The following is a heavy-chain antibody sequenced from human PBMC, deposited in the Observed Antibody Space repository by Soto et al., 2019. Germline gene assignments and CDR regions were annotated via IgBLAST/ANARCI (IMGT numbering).Heavy chain of an antibody. CDR3: ARGGGYCTSTSCNEGFDY. CDR2: INHSGST. D-gene: IGHD2-2*01. CDR1: GGSFSDYY. V-gene: IGHV4-34*01. J-gene: IGHJ4*02. Sequence: QVQLQQWGAGLLKPSETLSLTCAVYGGSFSDYYWTWIRQPPGKGLEWIGEINHSGSTNYNPSLKSRVSMSVATSKNQFSLKLSSVTAADTAVYFCARGGGYCTSTSCNEGFDYWGQGTLVTVSS.